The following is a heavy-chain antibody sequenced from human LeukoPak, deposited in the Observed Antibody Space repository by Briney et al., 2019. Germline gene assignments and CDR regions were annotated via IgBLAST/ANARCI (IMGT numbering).Heavy chain of an antibody. CDR1: GYSFTNYW. Sequence: GESLKISREGSGYSFTNYWIGWVRQMPGKGLEWVGVIYPGDSRIRYNPSFQGQVTVSVDKAISTAYLQWVSLKASDTAMYYCACRDLTSTWSFPWGQGTLVTVSS. V-gene: IGHV5-51*01. CDR3: ACRDLTSTWSFP. CDR2: IYPGDSRI. J-gene: IGHJ5*02. D-gene: IGHD6-13*01.